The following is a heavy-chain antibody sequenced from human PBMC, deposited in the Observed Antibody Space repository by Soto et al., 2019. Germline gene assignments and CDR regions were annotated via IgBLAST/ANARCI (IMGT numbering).Heavy chain of an antibody. CDR1: GYTFTSYG. Sequence: ASVKVSCKASGYTFTSYGISWVRQAPGQGLEWMGWISAYNGNTNYAQKLQGRVTMTTDTSTSTAYMELRSLRSDDTAVYYCARGEAVAGKNFYYYYGMDVWGQGTTVTVSS. CDR3: ARGEAVAGKNFYYYYGMDV. V-gene: IGHV1-18*01. D-gene: IGHD6-19*01. J-gene: IGHJ6*02. CDR2: ISAYNGNT.